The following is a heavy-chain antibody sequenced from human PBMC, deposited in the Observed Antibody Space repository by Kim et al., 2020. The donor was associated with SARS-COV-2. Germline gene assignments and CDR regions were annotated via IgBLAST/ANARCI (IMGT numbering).Heavy chain of an antibody. Sequence: SVKGRFTISRDNAKNSLNLQMNSLRAEDTALYYCARESSGYGLYFYGMDVWGLGTTVTVSS. CDR3: ARESSGYGLYFYGMDV. J-gene: IGHJ6*02. V-gene: IGHV3-11*06. D-gene: IGHD3-22*01.